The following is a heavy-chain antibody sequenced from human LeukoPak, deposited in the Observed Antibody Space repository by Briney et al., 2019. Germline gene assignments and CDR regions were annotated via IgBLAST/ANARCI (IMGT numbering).Heavy chain of an antibody. CDR1: GGSISSGDYY. CDR2: IYYSGST. Sequence: SETLSLTCTVSGGSISSGDYYWSRIRQPPGKGLEWIGYIYYSGSTYYNPSLKSRVTISVDTSKNQFSLKLSSVTAADTAVYYCARDRGTYFDYWGQGTLVTVSS. V-gene: IGHV4-30-4*02. J-gene: IGHJ4*02. D-gene: IGHD1-26*01. CDR3: ARDRGTYFDY.